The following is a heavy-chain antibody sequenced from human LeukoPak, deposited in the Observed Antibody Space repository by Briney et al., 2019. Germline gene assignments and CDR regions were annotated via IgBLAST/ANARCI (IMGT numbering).Heavy chain of an antibody. Sequence: SETLSLTCTVSGGSISSYYRSWIRQPQGKGLEWIGYIYYSGSTNYNPPLKSRVTISVDTSKNQFSLKLSSVTAADTAVYYCARVAAAGTFLFDPWGQGTLVTVSS. CDR2: IYYSGST. CDR1: GGSISSYY. CDR3: ARVAAAGTFLFDP. J-gene: IGHJ5*02. V-gene: IGHV4-59*01. D-gene: IGHD6-13*01.